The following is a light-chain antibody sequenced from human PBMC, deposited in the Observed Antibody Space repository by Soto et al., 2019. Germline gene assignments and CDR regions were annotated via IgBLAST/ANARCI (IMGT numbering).Light chain of an antibody. J-gene: IGLJ2*01. Sequence: QTVVTQEPSFSVSPGGTVTLTCGLSSGSVSSSYYPGWYQQTPGQTPRTLLYSTNTRSSGVPDRFSGSILGKKAALTITGAQADDESDYYCVLYVDSDILFGGGTKVTVL. CDR2: STN. CDR3: VLYVDSDIL. CDR1: SGSVSSSYY. V-gene: IGLV8-61*01.